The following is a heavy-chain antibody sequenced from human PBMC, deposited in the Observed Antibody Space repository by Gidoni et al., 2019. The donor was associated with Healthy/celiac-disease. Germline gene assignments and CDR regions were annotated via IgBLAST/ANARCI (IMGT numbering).Heavy chain of an antibody. CDR3: ARPTKGNYDFWSSPLRPGWYFDL. CDR2: IYPGDSDT. CDR1: GYSFTSYG. J-gene: IGHJ2*01. D-gene: IGHD3-3*01. V-gene: IGHV5-51*03. Sequence: EVQLVQAVPGVKKPGESLKISCKGSGYSFTSYGTGWVRQMPGKGLEWMGIIYPGDSDTRYSPSFQGQVTISADKSISTAYLQWSSLKASDTAMYYCARPTKGNYDFWSSPLRPGWYFDLWGRGTLVTVSS.